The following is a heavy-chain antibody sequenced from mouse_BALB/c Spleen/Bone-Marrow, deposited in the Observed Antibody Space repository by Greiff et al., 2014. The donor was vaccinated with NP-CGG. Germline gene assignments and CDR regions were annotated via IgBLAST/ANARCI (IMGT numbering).Heavy chain of an antibody. V-gene: IGHV14-3*02. D-gene: IGHD2-3*01. CDR3: ARWLLPYGLDY. CDR2: IDPANGNT. J-gene: IGHJ4*01. CDR1: GFNIKDTY. Sequence: EVKLQESGAELVKPGASVKLSCTASGFNIKDTYMHWVKQRPEQGLEWIGRIDPANGNTKYDPKFQGKATITADTSFNTAYLQLSSLTPEDTAVYYCARWLLPYGLDYWGQGTSVTVSS.